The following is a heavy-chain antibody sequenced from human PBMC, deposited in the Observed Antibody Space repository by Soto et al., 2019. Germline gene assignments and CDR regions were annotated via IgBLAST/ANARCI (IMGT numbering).Heavy chain of an antibody. CDR1: GGSISSSSYY. D-gene: IGHD2-15*01. V-gene: IGHV4-39*01. CDR3: ARHGYCSGGSCYSFHYYYYYYMDV. J-gene: IGHJ6*03. Sequence: SETLSLTCTVSGGSISSSSYYWGWIRQPPGKGLEWIGSIYYSGSTYYNPSLKSRVTISVDTSKNQFSLKLSSVTAADTAVYYCARHGYCSGGSCYSFHYYYYYYMDVWGKGTTVTVSS. CDR2: IYYSGST.